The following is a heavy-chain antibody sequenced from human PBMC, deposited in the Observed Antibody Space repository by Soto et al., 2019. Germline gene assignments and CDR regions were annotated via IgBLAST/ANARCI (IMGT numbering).Heavy chain of an antibody. V-gene: IGHV3-21*01. Sequence: GGSLRLSCAASGFTFSSYSMNWVRQAPGKGLEWVSSISSSSNYIYYADSVKGRFTISRDNAKNSLYLQMNSLRAEDTAVYYCARGTESSPLAYWGQGTLVTVSS. J-gene: IGHJ4*02. D-gene: IGHD6-13*01. CDR3: ARGTESSPLAY. CDR1: GFTFSSYS. CDR2: ISSSSNYI.